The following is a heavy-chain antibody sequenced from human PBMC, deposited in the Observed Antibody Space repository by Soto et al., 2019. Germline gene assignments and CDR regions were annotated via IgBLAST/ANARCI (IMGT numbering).Heavy chain of an antibody. V-gene: IGHV1-69*01. CDR2: IISIFNTA. Sequence: QVQLVQSGAEVKKPGSSVKVSCKASGGSFSSDAISWVRQAPGHGLEWMGGIISIFNTANYAQTYHGSVTITADASSTTAYMELSSLRSEDTAVYYCARSRCSNGVCYQLSPDLDVWGPGTTVIVSS. D-gene: IGHD2-8*01. J-gene: IGHJ6*02. CDR3: ARSRCSNGVCYQLSPDLDV. CDR1: GGSFSSDA.